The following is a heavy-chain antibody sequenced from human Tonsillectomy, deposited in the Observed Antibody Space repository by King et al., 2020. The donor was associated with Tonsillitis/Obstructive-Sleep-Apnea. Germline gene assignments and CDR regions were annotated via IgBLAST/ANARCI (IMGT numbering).Heavy chain of an antibody. CDR3: TTARVAEAGTFWRGYENFQH. CDR2: IKSKTDGGTT. J-gene: IGHJ1*01. CDR1: GFTFSNAW. D-gene: IGHD6-13*01. V-gene: IGHV3-15*01. Sequence: VQLVESGGGLVKPGGSLRLSCAASGFTFSNAWMSWVRQAPGKGLEWVGHIKSKTDGGTTDYAAPVKGRFTISRDDSKNTLYLQMNSLKTEDTAVYYCTTARVAEAGTFWRGYENFQHWGQGTLVTVSS.